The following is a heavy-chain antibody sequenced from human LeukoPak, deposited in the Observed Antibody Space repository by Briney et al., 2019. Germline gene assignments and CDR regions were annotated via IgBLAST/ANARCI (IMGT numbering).Heavy chain of an antibody. Sequence: GGSLRLSCAASGFTFRSYWWSWVGRAPGKGRKGVANINQGGSVQYYMDSVKGRFTISRDDAKNSLYVQMNSLRDEDTAVYHCARVEYSGWNLEYWGQGTLVTVSS. D-gene: IGHD5-12*01. CDR2: INQGGSVQ. J-gene: IGHJ4*02. CDR3: ARVEYSGWNLEY. V-gene: IGHV3-7*01. CDR1: GFTFRSYW.